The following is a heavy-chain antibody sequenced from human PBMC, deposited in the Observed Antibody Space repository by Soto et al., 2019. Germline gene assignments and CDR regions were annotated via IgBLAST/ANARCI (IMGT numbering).Heavy chain of an antibody. CDR1: GFTVSSNY. CDR3: ARDRWGWEKGGYPHSNGMIV. CDR2: IYGGGDT. D-gene: IGHD5-12*01. V-gene: IGHV3-53*01. J-gene: IGHJ6*02. Sequence: EEQLVEPGGKLVQPGGSLRLSCVVSGFTVSSNYMSWVRQAPGGGLEWVSSIYGGGDTFYADSVKGRFTISKDSSQNTLYLQMSSLKADDSAVYYCARDRWGWEKGGYPHSNGMIVWGQGTTVTVSS.